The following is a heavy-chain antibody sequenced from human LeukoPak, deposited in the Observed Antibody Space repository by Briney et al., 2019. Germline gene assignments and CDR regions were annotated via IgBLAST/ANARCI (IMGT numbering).Heavy chain of an antibody. CDR1: GVTFSSHG. Sequence: GGSLRLSCAASGVTFSSHGMHWVRQAPGKGLEWVAFIRYDGSNKYYADSVKGRFTISRDNSKNTLYLQMNSLRAEDTAVYYCAKDSTIFGVVITFNDYWGQGTLVTVSS. CDR2: IRYDGSNK. V-gene: IGHV3-30*02. J-gene: IGHJ4*02. CDR3: AKDSTIFGVVITFNDY. D-gene: IGHD3-3*01.